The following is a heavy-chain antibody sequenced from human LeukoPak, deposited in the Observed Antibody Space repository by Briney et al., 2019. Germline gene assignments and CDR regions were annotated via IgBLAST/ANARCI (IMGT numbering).Heavy chain of an antibody. CDR2: IIPIFDSA. V-gene: IGHV1-69*13. CDR1: GGTFSSYA. CDR3: ARDRTPGPYYYYGMDV. J-gene: IGHJ6*02. D-gene: IGHD1-14*01. Sequence: GASVKVSCKASGGTFSSYAISWVRQAPGQGLEWMGGIIPIFDSAKYAQKFQGRVTITADESTSTANMELSSLRSEDTAVYYCARDRTPGPYYYYGMDVWGQGTTVTVSS.